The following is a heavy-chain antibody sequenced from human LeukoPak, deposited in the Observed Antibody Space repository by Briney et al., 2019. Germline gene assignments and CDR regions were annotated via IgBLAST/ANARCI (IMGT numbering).Heavy chain of an antibody. CDR1: GYSISSGYY. J-gene: IGHJ4*02. CDR3: ARGVSARE. Sequence: SETLSLTCTVSGYSISSGYYWGWIRQPPGKGLEWIGSIYHSGSTYYNPSLKSRVTISVDTSKNQFSLKLSSVTAADTAVYYCARGVSAREWGQGTLVTVSS. CDR2: IYHSGST. D-gene: IGHD3-10*01. V-gene: IGHV4-38-2*02.